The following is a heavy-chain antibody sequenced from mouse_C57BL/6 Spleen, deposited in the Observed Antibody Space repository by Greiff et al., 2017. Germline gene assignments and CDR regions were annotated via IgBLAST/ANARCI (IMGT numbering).Heavy chain of an antibody. J-gene: IGHJ4*01. V-gene: IGHV5-6*01. CDR2: ISSGGSYT. CDR1: GFTFSSYG. CDR3: ARGGDYYAMDY. Sequence: EVNVVASGGDLVKPGGSLTLSCAASGFTFSSYGMSWVRQTPDKRLEWVATISSGGSYTYYPDSVKGRFTISRDNAKNTLYLQMSSLKSEDTAMYYCARGGDYYAMDYWGQGTSVTVSS.